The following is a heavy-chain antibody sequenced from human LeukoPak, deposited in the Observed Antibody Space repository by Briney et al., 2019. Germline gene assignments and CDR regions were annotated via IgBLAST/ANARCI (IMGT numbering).Heavy chain of an antibody. V-gene: IGHV3-23*01. CDR1: ALTFSTNG. Sequence: PGRSLRLSCAPSALTFSTNGMSCVRHPPGKWLEWVIAIRDIGGSTYYADSVKGRFTISRDNSKNTLYLQMNSLRAEDTAVYYCAKVLQYYQYGMDVWGQGTTVTVSS. D-gene: IGHD5-24*01. CDR3: AKVLQYYQYGMDV. J-gene: IGHJ6*02. CDR2: IRDIGGST.